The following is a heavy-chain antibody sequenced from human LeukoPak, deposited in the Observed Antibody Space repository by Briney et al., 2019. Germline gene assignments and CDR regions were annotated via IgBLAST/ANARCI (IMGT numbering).Heavy chain of an antibody. Sequence: PGGSLRLSCAASGFTVSSNYMSWVRQAPGKGLEWVSVIYSGGSTYYADSVKGRFTISRDNSKNTLYLQMNSLRAEDTAVYYCARLNSGSYDYYYYYMDVWGKGTTVTVSS. D-gene: IGHD1-26*01. CDR1: GFTVSSNY. CDR3: ARLNSGSYDYYYYYMDV. CDR2: IYSGGST. V-gene: IGHV3-53*01. J-gene: IGHJ6*03.